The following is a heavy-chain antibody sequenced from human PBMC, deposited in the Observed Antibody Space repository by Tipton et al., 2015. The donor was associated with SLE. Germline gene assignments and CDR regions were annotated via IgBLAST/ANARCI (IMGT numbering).Heavy chain of an antibody. CDR2: IYYSGST. CDR3: AREGSGSFDY. CDR1: GGSISSSIYY. V-gene: IGHV4-39*07. D-gene: IGHD5-12*01. Sequence: LRLSCTVSGGSISSSIYYWGWIRQPPGKGLEWIGSIYYSGSTYYNPSLKSRVTISVDTSKNQFSLKLSSVTAADTAVYYCAREGSGSFDYWGQGTLVTVSS. J-gene: IGHJ4*02.